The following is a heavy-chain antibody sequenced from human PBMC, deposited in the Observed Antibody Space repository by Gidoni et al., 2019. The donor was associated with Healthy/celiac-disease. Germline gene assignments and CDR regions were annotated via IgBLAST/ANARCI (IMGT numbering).Heavy chain of an antibody. V-gene: IGHV1-24*01. CDR2: FDPEDGET. CDR3: ATYDYVWGSYRRPFDY. J-gene: IGHJ4*02. CDR1: GYTLTELS. D-gene: IGHD3-16*02. Sequence: QVQLVQSGAEVTKPGASVKVSCKVSGYTLTELSMHWVRQAPGKGLEWMGGFDPEDGETIYAQKFQGRVTMTEDTSTDTAYMELSSLRSEDTAVYYCATYDYVWGSYRRPFDYWGQGTLVTVSS.